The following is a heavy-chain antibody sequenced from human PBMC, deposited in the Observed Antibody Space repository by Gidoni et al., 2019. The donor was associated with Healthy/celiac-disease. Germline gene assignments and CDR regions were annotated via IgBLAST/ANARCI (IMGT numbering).Heavy chain of an antibody. Sequence: QVQLVQSGAEVTKPGSSVKVSCKASGYTFPGYSMHWGRQAPGQGLEWLGWTNPNSGGKNYAKKFQGWVTITRDTSISTAHMELSRRRSGDTAVYYCARDNCGGDCRRVRYYYYGMDVWGQGTTVTVSS. J-gene: IGHJ6*02. V-gene: IGHV1-2*04. CDR1: GYTFPGYS. D-gene: IGHD2-21*02. CDR3: ARDNCGGDCRRVRYYYYGMDV. CDR2: TNPNSGGK.